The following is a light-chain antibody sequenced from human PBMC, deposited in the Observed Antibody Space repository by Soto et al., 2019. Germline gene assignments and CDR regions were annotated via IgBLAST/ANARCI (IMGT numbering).Light chain of an antibody. Sequence: IVMTQSPATLSVSPGERETLSCRASQSVSGNLAWYQQKHGQAPRLLIYVASTRATGIPARFSGSRSGTEFTLTISSLQSEDFAVYYCQQYNKWPCTFGQGTKLEIK. CDR2: VAS. V-gene: IGKV3-15*01. J-gene: IGKJ2*02. CDR1: QSVSGN. CDR3: QQYNKWPCT.